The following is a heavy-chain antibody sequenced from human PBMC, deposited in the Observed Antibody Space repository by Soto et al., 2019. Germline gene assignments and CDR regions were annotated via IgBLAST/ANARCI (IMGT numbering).Heavy chain of an antibody. CDR2: NNYTGYT. CDR3: ASSAIATHWFFEL. V-gene: IGHV4-39*01. J-gene: IGHJ2*01. CDR1: GGPISSSSYY. Sequence: PSETLSLTCSVSGGPISSSSYYWGWIRQAQGKGLEWLATNNYTGYTYHNPSLKSNVTIAVYTSKDQFSLELTTVTAADTALYSCASSAIATHWFFELWGRGTLVTVSS. D-gene: IGHD5-18*01.